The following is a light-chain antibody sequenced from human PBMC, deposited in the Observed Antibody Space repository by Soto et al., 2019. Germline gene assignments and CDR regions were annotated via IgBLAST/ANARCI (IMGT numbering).Light chain of an antibody. Sequence: DIQMTQSPSSLSASVEDRVIITCRASQSISNHLNWYQQKPGKAPKLLIFAASSLQSGVPSRFSGSRSGPDFTLTISSLRPEDFATYYCQQSYSSPPTFGHGTKVEIK. CDR3: QQSYSSPPT. V-gene: IGKV1-39*01. CDR1: QSISNH. J-gene: IGKJ1*01. CDR2: AAS.